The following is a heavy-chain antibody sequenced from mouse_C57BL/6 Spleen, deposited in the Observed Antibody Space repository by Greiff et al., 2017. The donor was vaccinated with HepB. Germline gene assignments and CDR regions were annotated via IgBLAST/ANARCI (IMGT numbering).Heavy chain of an antibody. J-gene: IGHJ4*01. Sequence: EVQRVESGGGLVKPGGSLKLSCAASGFTFSDYGMHWVRQAPEKGLEWVAYISSGSSTIYYADTVKGRFTISRDNAKNTLFLQMTSLRSEDTAMYYCARTFITTVVARAMDYWGQGTSVTVSS. CDR3: ARTFITTVVARAMDY. CDR1: GFTFSDYG. V-gene: IGHV5-17*01. D-gene: IGHD1-1*01. CDR2: ISSGSSTI.